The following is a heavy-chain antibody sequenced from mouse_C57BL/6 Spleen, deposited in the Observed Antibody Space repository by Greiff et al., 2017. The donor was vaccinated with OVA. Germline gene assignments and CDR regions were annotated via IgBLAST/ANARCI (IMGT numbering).Heavy chain of an antibody. V-gene: IGHV1-82*01. CDR3: ARSGSNYSWYFDV. Sequence: QVQLQQSGPELVKPGASVKISCKASGYAFSSSWMNWVKQRPGKGLEWIGRIYPGDGDTNYNGKFKGKATLTADKSSSTAYMQLSSLTSEDSAVYFCARSGSNYSWYFDVWGTGTTVTVSS. CDR2: IYPGDGDT. CDR1: GYAFSSSW. D-gene: IGHD2-5*01. J-gene: IGHJ1*03.